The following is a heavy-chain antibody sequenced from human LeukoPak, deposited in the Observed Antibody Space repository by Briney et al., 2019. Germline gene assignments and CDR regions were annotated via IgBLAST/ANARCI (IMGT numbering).Heavy chain of an antibody. V-gene: IGHV5-51*01. J-gene: IGHJ5*02. D-gene: IGHD5-24*01. CDR3: ARRGVGDGYNKANWFDP. CDR2: IYPGDSDT. Sequence: GASLQISCEGSGSIFTSYWIGWVRQLPGKGLEWMGIIYPGDSDTRYSPSFQGQVTISADKSISTAYLQWSSLKASDTAMYYCARRGVGDGYNKANWFDPWGQGTLVTVSS. CDR1: GSIFTSYW.